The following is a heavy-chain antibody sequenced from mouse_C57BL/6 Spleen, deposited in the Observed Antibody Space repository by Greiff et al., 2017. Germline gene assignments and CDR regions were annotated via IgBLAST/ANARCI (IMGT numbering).Heavy chain of an antibody. Sequence: EVNVVESGGGLVKPGGSLKLSCAASGFTFSDYGMHWVRQAPEKGLEWVVYISSGSSTIYYADTVKGRFTISRDNAKNTLFLQMTSLRSEDTAMYYCARRGSTGTEYYFDYWGQGTTLTVSS. CDR1: GFTFSDYG. D-gene: IGHD4-1*02. CDR3: ARRGSTGTEYYFDY. CDR2: ISSGSSTI. V-gene: IGHV5-17*01. J-gene: IGHJ2*01.